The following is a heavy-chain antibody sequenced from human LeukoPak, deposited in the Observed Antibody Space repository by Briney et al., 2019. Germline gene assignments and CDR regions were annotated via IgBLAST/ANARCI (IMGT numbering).Heavy chain of an antibody. Sequence: SETLSLTCTVSGGSISSSSYYWSWIRPHPGKGLEWIGYIYYSGSTYYNPSLKSRVTISVDTSKNQFSLKLSSVTAADTAVYYCARAGYSYGSFDYWGQGTLVTVSS. CDR3: ARAGYSYGSFDY. J-gene: IGHJ4*02. D-gene: IGHD5-18*01. CDR2: IYYSGST. V-gene: IGHV4-31*03. CDR1: GGSISSSSYY.